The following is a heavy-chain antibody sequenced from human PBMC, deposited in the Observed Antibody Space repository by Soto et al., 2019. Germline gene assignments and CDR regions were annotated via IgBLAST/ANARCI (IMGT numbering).Heavy chain of an antibody. D-gene: IGHD1-26*01. J-gene: IGHJ4*02. CDR1: VYSFTSYW. CDR2: IDPSDSYT. Sequence: SLKISCKGSVYSFTSYWISWVRQMPGKGLEWMGRIDPSDSYTNYSPSFQGHVTISADKSISTAYLQWSSLKASDTAMYYCAGNVMGATGSDYWGQGTLFTVSS. V-gene: IGHV5-10-1*01. CDR3: AGNVMGATGSDY.